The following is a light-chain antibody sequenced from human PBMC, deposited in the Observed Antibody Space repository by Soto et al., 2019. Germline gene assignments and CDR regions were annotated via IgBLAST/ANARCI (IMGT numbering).Light chain of an antibody. CDR2: GNS. CDR1: SSNIGAGYD. Sequence: QSVLTQPPSVSGAPGQRVTISCTGSSSNIGAGYDVHWYQQLPGTAPKLLIYGNSNRTSGVTDRFSGSKSGTSASLDITGLQAEDEADYYCQSYDSSLSALFGGGTKVTVL. V-gene: IGLV1-40*01. J-gene: IGLJ3*02. CDR3: QSYDSSLSAL.